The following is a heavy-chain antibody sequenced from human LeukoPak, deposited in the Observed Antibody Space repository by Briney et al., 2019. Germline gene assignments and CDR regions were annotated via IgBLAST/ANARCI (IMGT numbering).Heavy chain of an antibody. V-gene: IGHV4-34*01. CDR3: ARAGVVTATSFDY. J-gene: IGHJ4*02. CDR1: GGSFSGYY. CDR2: IYYSGST. D-gene: IGHD2-21*02. Sequence: SETLSLTCAVYGGSFSGYYWSWIRQPPGKGLEWIGSIYYSGSTNYNPSLKSRVTISVDTSKNQFSLKLSSVTAADTAVYYCARAGVVTATSFDYWGQGTLVTVSS.